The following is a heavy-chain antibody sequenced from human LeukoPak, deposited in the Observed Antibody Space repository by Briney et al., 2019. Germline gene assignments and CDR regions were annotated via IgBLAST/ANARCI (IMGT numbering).Heavy chain of an antibody. D-gene: IGHD3-3*01. CDR2: MNPNSGNT. CDR1: GYTFTSYD. CDR3: ARAGRITIFGVVIIGNNWFDP. V-gene: IGHV1-8*02. Sequence: ASVKVSCKASGYTFTSYDINWVRQATGQGLEWMGWMNPNSGNTGYAQKFQGRVTITRNTSISTAYKELSSLRSEDTAVYYCARAGRITIFGVVIIGNNWFDPWGQGTLVTVS. J-gene: IGHJ5*02.